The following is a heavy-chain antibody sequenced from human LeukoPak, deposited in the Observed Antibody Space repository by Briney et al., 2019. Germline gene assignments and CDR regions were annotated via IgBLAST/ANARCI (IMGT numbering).Heavy chain of an antibody. Sequence: GGSLRLSCAASRFIFSTYGMHWVRQAPGKGLEWVSSASNSGSSTYYAGAVKGRFTISRDNSKNTLYLQMSSLRVEDTAMYYCAKGLTLSGHMSGYPFGAFETWGQGTMVTVSS. CDR1: RFIFSTYG. CDR3: AKGLTLSGHMSGYPFGAFET. D-gene: IGHD3-9*01. V-gene: IGHV3-NL1*01. J-gene: IGHJ3*02. CDR2: ASNSGSST.